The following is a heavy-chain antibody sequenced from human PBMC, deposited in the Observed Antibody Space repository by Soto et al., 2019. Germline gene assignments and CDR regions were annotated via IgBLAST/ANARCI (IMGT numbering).Heavy chain of an antibody. J-gene: IGHJ5*02. V-gene: IGHV4-30-4*01. Sequence: QVKLQESGPGLVKPSQTLSLTCSVSGDSLRSGEYYWTWIRQSPGKGLEWIGFILYGGSTKYNPSLESRLTMSVDRSKNQFSLRLSSVTAADTAVYFCARGWDTRITGTTTWFDPWGPGTLVTVSS. CDR1: GDSLRSGEYY. CDR2: ILYGGST. CDR3: ARGWDTRITGTTTWFDP. D-gene: IGHD1-20*01.